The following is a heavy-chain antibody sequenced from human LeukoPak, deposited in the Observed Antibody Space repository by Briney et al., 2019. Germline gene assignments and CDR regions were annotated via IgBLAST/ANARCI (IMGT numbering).Heavy chain of an antibody. Sequence: ASVKVSCKASGYTFTGYYMHWARQAPGQGLEWMGWINPNSGGTNYAQKFQGWVTMTRDTSISTAYMELSRLRSDDTAVYYCARGLGYRAVRGVSNWFDPWGQGTLVSVSS. J-gene: IGHJ5*02. D-gene: IGHD3-10*01. V-gene: IGHV1-2*04. CDR1: GYTFTGYY. CDR3: ARGLGYRAVRGVSNWFDP. CDR2: INPNSGGT.